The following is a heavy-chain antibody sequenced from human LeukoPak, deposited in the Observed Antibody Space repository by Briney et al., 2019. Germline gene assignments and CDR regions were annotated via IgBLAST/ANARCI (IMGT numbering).Heavy chain of an antibody. J-gene: IGHJ3*02. CDR3: ARDLSLRLLWFGESRSYAFDI. V-gene: IGHV3-11*01. D-gene: IGHD3-10*01. Sequence: GGSLRLSCAASGFTLSDYYMSWIRQAPGKGLEWVSYISSSGSTIYYADSVKGRFTISRDNAKNSLYLQMNSLRAEDTAVYYCARDLSLRLLWFGESRSYAFDIWGQGTMVTVSS. CDR1: GFTLSDYY. CDR2: ISSSGSTI.